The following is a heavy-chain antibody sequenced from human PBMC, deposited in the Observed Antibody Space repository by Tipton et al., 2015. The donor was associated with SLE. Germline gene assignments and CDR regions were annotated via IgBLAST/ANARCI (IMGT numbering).Heavy chain of an antibody. CDR2: ISYDGSNK. CDR3: ARGDYDFWSGYKGAFDI. Sequence: SLRLSCAASGFTFSSYAMHWARQAPGKGLEWVAVISYDGSNKYYADSVKGRFTISRDNSKNTLYLQMNSLRAEDTAVYYCARGDYDFWSGYKGAFDIWGQGTMVTVSS. CDR1: GFTFSSYA. V-gene: IGHV3-30-3*01. D-gene: IGHD3-3*01. J-gene: IGHJ3*02.